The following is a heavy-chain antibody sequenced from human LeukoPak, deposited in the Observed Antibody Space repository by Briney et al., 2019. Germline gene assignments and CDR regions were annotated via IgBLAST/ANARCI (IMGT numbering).Heavy chain of an antibody. J-gene: IGHJ4*02. D-gene: IGHD6-13*01. CDR1: GASIISTNW. V-gene: IGHV4-4*02. Sequence: PSGTLSLTCNVSGASIISTNWWNWVRRPPGRGLEWIGEIYQSGYTKYNPSLKSRVTISVDKSKNQFSLRLNSVTAADTAVYYCARLKAADPELDWWGQGTLVTVSS. CDR3: ARLKAADPELDW. CDR2: IYQSGYT.